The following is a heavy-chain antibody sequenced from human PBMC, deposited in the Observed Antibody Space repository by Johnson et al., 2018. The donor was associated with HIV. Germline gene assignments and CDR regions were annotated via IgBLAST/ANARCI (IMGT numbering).Heavy chain of an antibody. CDR2: TWFDGSKK. CDR1: GFTFSNYG. J-gene: IGHJ3*01. D-gene: IGHD6-6*01. CDR3: AKDLSSSSL. Sequence: QVQLVESGGGLVQPGGSLRLSCAASGFTFSNYGIHWVRQAPGKGLEWVASTWFDGSKKYYSDSVRGRFIISRDNSKNTLYLQMNSLRAEDTAVYYCAKDLSSSSLWGQWTMVTVSS. V-gene: IGHV3-33*03.